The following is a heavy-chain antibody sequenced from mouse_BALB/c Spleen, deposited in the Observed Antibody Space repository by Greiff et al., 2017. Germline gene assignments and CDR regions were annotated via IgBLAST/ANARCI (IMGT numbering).Heavy chain of an antibody. CDR1: GYTFTSYW. Sequence: QVQLQQPGAELVKPGASVKLSCKAYGYTFTSYWMHWVKQRPGQGLEWIGEINPSNGRTNYNEKFKSKATLTVDKSSSTAYMQLSSLTSEDSAVYYGARHYDYDGYYAMDYWGQGTSVTVSS. CDR2: INPSNGRT. J-gene: IGHJ4*01. V-gene: IGHV1S81*02. CDR3: ARHYDYDGYYAMDY. D-gene: IGHD2-4*01.